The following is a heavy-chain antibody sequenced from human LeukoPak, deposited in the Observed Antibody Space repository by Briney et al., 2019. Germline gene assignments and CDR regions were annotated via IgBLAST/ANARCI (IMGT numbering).Heavy chain of an antibody. CDR2: ISSSSSYI. J-gene: IGHJ4*02. Sequence: GGSLRLSCAASGFTFSTYYMNWVRQAPGKGLEWVSSISSSSSYIYYADSVKGRFTISRDNAKNSLYLQMNSLRAEDTAVYYCASQGSSWPFDYWGQGTLVTVSS. D-gene: IGHD6-13*01. CDR3: ASQGSSWPFDY. V-gene: IGHV3-21*01. CDR1: GFTFSTYY.